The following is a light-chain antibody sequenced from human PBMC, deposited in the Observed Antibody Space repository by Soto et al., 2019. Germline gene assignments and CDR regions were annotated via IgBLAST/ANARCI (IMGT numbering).Light chain of an antibody. J-gene: IGLJ2*01. CDR2: DVR. CDR3: SSYTTSSSVV. Sequence: QSALTQPASVSGSPGQSITISCTGTISDVGAYKHVSWFQQRPGKAPKLIIYDVRYRPSGVSDRFSASKSGNTASLTISGLQAEDEADYYCSSYTTSSSVVFGGGTKLTV. CDR1: ISDVGAYKH. V-gene: IGLV2-14*01.